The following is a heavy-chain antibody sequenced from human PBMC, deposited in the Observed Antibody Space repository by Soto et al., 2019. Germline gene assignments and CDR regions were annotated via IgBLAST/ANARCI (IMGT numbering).Heavy chain of an antibody. CDR1: GYTFSDYD. CDR2: MNANSGNT. Sequence: QVQLVQSGAEVKKPGASVKVSCKASGYTFSDYDIIWVRQATGQGLEWMGWMNANSGNTGYARKFQGRVTMPGDASISAAYMELSRLRSDDTAVYFYARGYYDSSGYYPTDYWGQGTLVTVSS. V-gene: IGHV1-8*01. D-gene: IGHD3-22*01. CDR3: ARGYYDSSGYYPTDY. J-gene: IGHJ4*02.